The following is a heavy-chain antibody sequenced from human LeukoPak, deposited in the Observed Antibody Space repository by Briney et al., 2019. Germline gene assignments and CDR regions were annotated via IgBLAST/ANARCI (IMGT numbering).Heavy chain of an antibody. J-gene: IGHJ4*02. CDR1: GSTFSSYA. Sequence: GGSLRLSCAASGSTFSSYAMSWVRQAPGKGLEWVSSIDSSGGSTFYPDSVRGRFTISRDNSKNTLYLQMNSLRAEDTAVYYCAKYYDNSGPSYDYWGQGTLVTVSS. CDR2: IDSSGGST. D-gene: IGHD3-22*01. V-gene: IGHV3-23*01. CDR3: AKYYDNSGPSYDY.